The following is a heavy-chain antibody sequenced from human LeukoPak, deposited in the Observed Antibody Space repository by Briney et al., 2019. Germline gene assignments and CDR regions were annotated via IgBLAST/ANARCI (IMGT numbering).Heavy chain of an antibody. J-gene: IGHJ3*02. CDR2: IVAGSGNT. CDR3: AAAYIGGAMVTNAFDI. Sequence: PVKVSCKASGFSFTNSAVQWVRQARGQRLEWIGWIVAGSGNTIYVQKFQERVTITRDMSTSTAYMELSSLRSEDTAVYYCAAAYIGGAMVTNAFDIWGQGTMVTVSS. D-gene: IGHD5-18*01. CDR1: GFSFTNSA. V-gene: IGHV1-58*01.